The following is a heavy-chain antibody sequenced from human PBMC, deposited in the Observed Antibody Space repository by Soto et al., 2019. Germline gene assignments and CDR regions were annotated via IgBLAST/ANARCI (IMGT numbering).Heavy chain of an antibody. Sequence: EVQLVESGGGLVKPGGSLRLSCAASGFTFSSYSMNWVRQAPGKGLECVSSISSSSSYIYYADSVKGRFTISRDNAKNSLYMQMNSLRAEDTDVYYCARVNLQGVLLWFGELSGGWFEPWGQGTLVTVSS. D-gene: IGHD3-10*01. CDR2: ISSSSSYI. CDR3: ARVNLQGVLLWFGELSGGWFEP. CDR1: GFTFSSYS. J-gene: IGHJ5*02. V-gene: IGHV3-21*01.